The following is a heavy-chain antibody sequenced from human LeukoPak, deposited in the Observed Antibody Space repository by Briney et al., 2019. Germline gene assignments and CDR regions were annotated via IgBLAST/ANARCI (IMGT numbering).Heavy chain of an antibody. CDR1: GGSISSYY. J-gene: IGHJ2*01. D-gene: IGHD6-19*01. CDR3: ARSPGGSGWFVPSWYFDL. CDR2: IYYSGST. Sequence: SETLSLTCTVSGGSISSYYWSWIRQPPGKGLEWIGYIYYSGSTNYNPSLKSRVTISVDTSKNQFSLRLSSVTAADTAVYYCARSPGGSGWFVPSWYFDLWGRGTLVTVSS. V-gene: IGHV4-59*01.